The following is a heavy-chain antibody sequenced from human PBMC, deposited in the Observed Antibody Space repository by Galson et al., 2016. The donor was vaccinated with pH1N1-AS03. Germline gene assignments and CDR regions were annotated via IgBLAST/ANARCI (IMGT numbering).Heavy chain of an antibody. CDR2: TKYNGAT. Sequence: ETLSLTCSVSPYSITHDYWHWIRQAPGSGPQWIGLTKYNGATHYNPSLQSRVTISIDTSKNQFSLKVYSVTSADAAVYYCARGAGWETSEWGQGTLATVSS. D-gene: IGHD1-26*01. CDR3: ARGAGWETSE. CDR1: PYSITHDY. V-gene: IGHV4-59*01. J-gene: IGHJ4*02.